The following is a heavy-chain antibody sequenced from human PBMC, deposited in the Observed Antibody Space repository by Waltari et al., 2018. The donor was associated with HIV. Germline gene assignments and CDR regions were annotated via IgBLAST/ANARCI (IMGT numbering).Heavy chain of an antibody. J-gene: IGHJ4*02. Sequence: QVQLVESGGGVVKPGTSLPLSCAVSGLTFSSFAIDWVRQSPGKRLEWLAVFWSDGAEISYADSVKGRFTISKDSSQKTLYLHLTSLRAEDTVLYYCARGYSSSRWIPLYHWGRGTLVTVSS. CDR2: FWSDGAEI. CDR3: ARGYSSSRWIPLYH. V-gene: IGHV3-33*01. CDR1: GLTFSSFA. D-gene: IGHD6-6*01.